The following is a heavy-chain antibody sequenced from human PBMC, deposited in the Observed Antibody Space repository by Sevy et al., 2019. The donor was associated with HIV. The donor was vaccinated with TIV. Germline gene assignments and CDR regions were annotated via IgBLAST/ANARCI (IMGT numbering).Heavy chain of an antibody. Sequence: GGSLRLSCVASGLTVGSLSINWVRQAPGKGLEWVSLIYSVGTTFYSDSMKGRFTISRDNSNNTLDLQMNSLRAEDTAIYYCARIKGASSSYAMDVWGQGTTVTVSS. J-gene: IGHJ6*02. CDR2: IYSVGTT. CDR3: ARIKGASSSYAMDV. V-gene: IGHV3-53*01. CDR1: GLTVGSLS. D-gene: IGHD2-2*01.